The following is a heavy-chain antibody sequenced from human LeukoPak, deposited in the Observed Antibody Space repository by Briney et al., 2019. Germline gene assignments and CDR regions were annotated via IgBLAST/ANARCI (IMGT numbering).Heavy chain of an antibody. J-gene: IGHJ5*02. Sequence: GGSLILSCAVSGFSVTNSYMDWVRQAPGKGLEWVSLIRGSGATLYADSVKGRFTISRDDSKNTVSLQMNSLRVEDTAVYFCVRDRAGTQDWVEFDPWGQGTLVTVSS. V-gene: IGHV3-66*03. D-gene: IGHD3-10*01. CDR3: VRDRAGTQDWVEFDP. CDR1: GFSVTNSY. CDR2: IRGSGAT.